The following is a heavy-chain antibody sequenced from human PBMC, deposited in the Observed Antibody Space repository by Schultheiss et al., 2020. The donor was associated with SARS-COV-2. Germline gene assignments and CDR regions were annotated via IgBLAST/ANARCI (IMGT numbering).Heavy chain of an antibody. V-gene: IGHV3-21*01. J-gene: IGHJ3*02. D-gene: IGHD4-11*01. Sequence: GGSLRLSCAASGFSFSNYWMHWVRQAPGKGLEWVSGISGSGDNTYYADSVKGRFTISRDNAKNSLYLQMNSLRAEDTAVYYCAREETVTTNDAFDIWGQGTMVTVSS. CDR3: AREETVTTNDAFDI. CDR1: GFSFSNYW. CDR2: ISGSGDNT.